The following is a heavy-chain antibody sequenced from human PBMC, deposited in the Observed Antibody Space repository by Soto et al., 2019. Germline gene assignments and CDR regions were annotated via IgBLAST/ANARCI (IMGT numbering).Heavy chain of an antibody. V-gene: IGHV3-49*03. CDR3: TRQGSSSWYGGYYYYYMDV. Sequence: GGSLGLSCMASGFTFGVYAISCFSKAPGKGLERVGFIRSKAYGGTTEYAASVKGRFTISRDDSKSIAYLQMNSLKTEDTAVYYCTRQGSSSWYGGYYYYYMDVWGKGTTVTVSS. CDR2: IRSKAYGGTT. J-gene: IGHJ6*03. D-gene: IGHD6-13*01. CDR1: GFTFGVYA.